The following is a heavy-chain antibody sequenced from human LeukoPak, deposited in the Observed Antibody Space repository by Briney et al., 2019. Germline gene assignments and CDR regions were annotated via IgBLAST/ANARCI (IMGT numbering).Heavy chain of an antibody. J-gene: IGHJ4*02. Sequence: GGSLRLSCAASGFTFSSYGMHWVRQAPGKGLEWVAFIRYDGSNKYYADSVKGRFTISRDNAKNSLYLQMNSLRAEDTALYHCARGSSIAVAGVIDYWGQGTLVTVSS. D-gene: IGHD6-19*01. CDR1: GFTFSSYG. CDR2: IRYDGSNK. CDR3: ARGSSIAVAGVIDY. V-gene: IGHV3-30*02.